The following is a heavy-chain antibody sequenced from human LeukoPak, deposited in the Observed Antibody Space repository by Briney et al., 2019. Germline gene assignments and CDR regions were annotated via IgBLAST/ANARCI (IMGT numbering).Heavy chain of an antibody. CDR2: IKQEGSEK. CDR1: GFTFSSYW. D-gene: IGHD4-17*01. CDR3: ARGDYGDNHY. Sequence: GGTLRLSCAASGFTFSSYWMSWVRRAPGKGLEWVANIKQEGSEKYYVDSVKGRFTISRDNAKNSLYLQMNSLRAEDTAVYYCARGDYGDNHYWGQGTLVTVSS. J-gene: IGHJ4*02. V-gene: IGHV3-7*04.